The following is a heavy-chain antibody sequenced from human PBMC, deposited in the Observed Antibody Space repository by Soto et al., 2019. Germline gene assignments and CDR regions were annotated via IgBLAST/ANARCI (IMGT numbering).Heavy chain of an antibody. D-gene: IGHD1-7*01. CDR1: EFTFRSYW. J-gene: IGHJ3*01. CDR3: ARSLPGTYGAFDL. CDR2: ISGDGSST. V-gene: IGHV3-74*01. Sequence: PGGPLRLSCAASEFTFRSYWMRWVRQSPGKGLVWVSRISGDGSSTSYADSVKGRFTISRDNAKNTMNLQMDSLRAEDTAVYYCARSLPGTYGAFDLWGQGTMVTVSS.